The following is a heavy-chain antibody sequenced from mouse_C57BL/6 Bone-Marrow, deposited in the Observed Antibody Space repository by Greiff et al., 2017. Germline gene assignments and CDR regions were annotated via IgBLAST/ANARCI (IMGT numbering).Heavy chain of an antibody. V-gene: IGHV1-69*01. CDR2: INPSDSYT. J-gene: IGHJ2*01. CDR1: GYTFTSYW. Sequence: QVQLQQPGAELVMPGASVKLSCKASGYTFTSYWMHWVKQRPGQGLEWIGEINPSDSYTNYNQKFKGKSTLTVDKSSSTAYMQLSSLTSEDSAVYYCARGAYWGQGTTLTVSS. CDR3: ARGAY.